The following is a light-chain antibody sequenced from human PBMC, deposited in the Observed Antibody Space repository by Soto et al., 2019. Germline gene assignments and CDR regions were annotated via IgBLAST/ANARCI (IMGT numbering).Light chain of an antibody. V-gene: IGKV2-28*01. CDR2: LGS. J-gene: IGKJ4*01. CDR1: QSLLHSNGYNY. Sequence: DIVLTQSPLSLPVTPGEPASISCRSSQSLLHSNGYNYLDWYLQKPGQSPQLLIYLGSNRGGGVPDRCSGSGAGKDFTLKISRVEAEDVGDYCCMRDRHPPAFGGGTKVDIK. CDR3: MRDRHPPA.